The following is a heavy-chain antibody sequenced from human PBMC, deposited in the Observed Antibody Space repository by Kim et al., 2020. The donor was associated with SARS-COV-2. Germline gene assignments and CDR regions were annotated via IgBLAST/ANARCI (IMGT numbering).Heavy chain of an antibody. CDR3: ARISGSYSGAY. J-gene: IGHJ4*02. V-gene: IGHV3-21*01. CDR2: ISSSSSYI. CDR1: GFTFSSYS. D-gene: IGHD1-26*01. Sequence: GXSLRLSCAASGFTFSSYSMNWVRQAPGKGXEWVSSISSSSSYIYYADSVKGRFTISRDNAKNSLYLQMNSLRAEDTAVYYCARISGSYSGAYWGQGTLVTVSS.